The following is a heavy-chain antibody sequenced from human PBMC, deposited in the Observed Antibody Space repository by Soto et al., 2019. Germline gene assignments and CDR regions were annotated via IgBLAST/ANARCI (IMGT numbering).Heavy chain of an antibody. Sequence: QGQLEQSGAEVKRPGASVKVSCKASGYAFTNYGISWVRQAPGQGLEWMGWITVNSGNTKYAQKIQGRVTMSKDTSTSTAYMELRSLRYDDTAVYFCARGLGGGNYHLDYWGQGTLVTVSS. J-gene: IGHJ4*02. CDR1: GYAFTNYG. CDR2: ITVNSGNT. D-gene: IGHD1-26*01. V-gene: IGHV1-18*01. CDR3: ARGLGGGNYHLDY.